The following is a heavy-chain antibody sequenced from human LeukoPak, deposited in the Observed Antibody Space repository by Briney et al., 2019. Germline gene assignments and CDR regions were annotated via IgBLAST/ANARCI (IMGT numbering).Heavy chain of an antibody. CDR3: AKSGQIAAAGYHYFDY. CDR2: IGGSGGST. J-gene: IGHJ4*02. Sequence: GGSLRLSCAASGFTFSNYAMSWVRQAPGKGLEWVSTIGGSGGSTNYADSVKGRFTISRDNSKNTLYLQMNSLRAEDTAVYYCAKSGQIAAAGYHYFDYWGQGTLVTVSS. V-gene: IGHV3-23*01. D-gene: IGHD6-13*01. CDR1: GFTFSNYA.